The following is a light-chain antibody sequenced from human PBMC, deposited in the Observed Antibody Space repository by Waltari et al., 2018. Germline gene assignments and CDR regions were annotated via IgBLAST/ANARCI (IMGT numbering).Light chain of an antibody. CDR2: DVS. V-gene: IGLV2-14*01. CDR1: SSDVGGYNY. J-gene: IGLJ2*01. CDR3: SSYTSSSTPG. Sequence: QSALTQPASVSGSPGQSITISCPGTSSDVGGYNYVSWYQQHPGKAPKLMIYDVSKRPSGVSNRFSGSKSGNTASLTISGLQAEDEADYYCSSYTSSSTPGFGGGTKLTVL.